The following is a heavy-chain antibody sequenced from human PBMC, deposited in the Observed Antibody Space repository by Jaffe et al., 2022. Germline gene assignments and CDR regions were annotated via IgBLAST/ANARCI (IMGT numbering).Heavy chain of an antibody. CDR2: ISGSGGST. J-gene: IGHJ5*02. Sequence: EVQLLESGGGLVQPGGSLRLSCAASGFTFSSYAMSWVRQAPGKGLEWVSAISGSGGSTYYADSVKGRFTISRDNSKNTLYLQMNSLRAEDTAVYYCAKDPPTWYYDILTGYGVNWFDPWGQGTLVTVSS. CDR3: AKDPPTWYYDILTGYGVNWFDP. D-gene: IGHD3-9*01. CDR1: GFTFSSYA. V-gene: IGHV3-23*01.